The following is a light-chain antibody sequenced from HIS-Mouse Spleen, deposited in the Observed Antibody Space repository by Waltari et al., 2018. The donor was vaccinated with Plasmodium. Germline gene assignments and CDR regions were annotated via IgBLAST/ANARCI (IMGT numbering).Light chain of an antibody. J-gene: IGLJ3*02. V-gene: IGLV2-23*01. CDR3: CSYAGSSTNWV. Sequence: QSALTQPASVSGSPGQSITISCTGTSSDVGSYNLVSWYQQHPGKAPKLMIYEGSKRPSGVSNSCSGSKSGNTAALTISGVQAEDEADYYCCSYAGSSTNWVFGGGTKLTVL. CDR1: SSDVGSYNL. CDR2: EGS.